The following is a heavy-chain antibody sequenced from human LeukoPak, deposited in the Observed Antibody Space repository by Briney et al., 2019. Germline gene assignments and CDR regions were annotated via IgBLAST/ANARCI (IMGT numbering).Heavy chain of an antibody. CDR1: GFTFSSYG. Sequence: PGRSLRLSCAASGFTFSSYGMHWVRQAPGKGLEWWAVIGYDGSNKYYADSVKGRFTISRDNSKNTLYLQMNSLRAEDTAVYYCARVHAFSLPWLLPPGGMDVWGQGTTVTVS. CDR3: ARVHAFSLPWLLPPGGMDV. V-gene: IGHV3-33*01. D-gene: IGHD3-22*01. CDR2: IGYDGSNK. J-gene: IGHJ6*02.